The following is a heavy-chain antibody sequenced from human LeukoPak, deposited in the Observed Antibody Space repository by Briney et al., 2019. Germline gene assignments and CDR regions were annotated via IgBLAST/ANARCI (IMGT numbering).Heavy chain of an antibody. CDR3: AGDRRTSGWYAS. CDR1: GFTVSSTY. D-gene: IGHD1-26*01. V-gene: IGHV3-53*01. J-gene: IGHJ5*01. CDR2: IFTTGTT. Sequence: GESLRLSCVLSGFTVSSTYISWFRQTPGKGLEWVSVIFTTGTTYYADSVKGRFTLSRDNFENTVHLQMSSLTAEDTAVYYCAGDRRTSGWYASWGQGTLVTVSS.